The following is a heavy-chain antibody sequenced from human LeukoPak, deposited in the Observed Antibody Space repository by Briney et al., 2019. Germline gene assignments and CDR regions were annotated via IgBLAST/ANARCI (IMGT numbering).Heavy chain of an antibody. CDR3: ASPLGYCSSTSCYTSDAFDI. V-gene: IGHV3-11*04. CDR1: GFTFSDYY. CDR2: ISSSGSTI. J-gene: IGHJ3*02. Sequence: GGSLRLSCVASGFTFSDYYMSWIRQAPGKGLEWVSYISSSGSTIYYADSVKGRFTISRDNAKNSLYLQMNSLRAEDTAVYYCASPLGYCSSTSCYTSDAFDIWGQGTMVTVSS. D-gene: IGHD2-2*02.